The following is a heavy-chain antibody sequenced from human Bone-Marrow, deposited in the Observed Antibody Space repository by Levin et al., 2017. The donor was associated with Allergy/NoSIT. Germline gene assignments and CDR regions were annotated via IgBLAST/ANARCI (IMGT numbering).Heavy chain of an antibody. CDR1: GFTFSRHV. V-gene: IGHV3-30*03. Sequence: PGGSLRLSCAASGFTFSRHVFHWVRQAPGMGLEWVAIISFHGKTTYYTDSVKGRFTISRDNSKNTLYPQMNSLRPEDTAVYSCARGVGTYYSDAFDVWGQGTMVSVSS. J-gene: IGHJ3*01. D-gene: IGHD1-26*01. CDR2: ISFHGKTT. CDR3: ARGVGTYYSDAFDV.